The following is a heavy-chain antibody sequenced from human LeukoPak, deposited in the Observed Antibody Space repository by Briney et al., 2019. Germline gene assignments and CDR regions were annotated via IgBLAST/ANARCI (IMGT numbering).Heavy chain of an antibody. J-gene: IGHJ5*02. CDR2: IKEDGSAK. V-gene: IGHV3-7*05. Sequence: GGSLRLSCAAPGFSLRNYLMIWVRQAPGKGLEWLGNIKEDGSAKRYADSVRGRFTISRDNAQTTLYLQMNSLRAEDTAVYYCARASDPWLQLTWGQGTLVTVSS. CDR3: ARASDPWLQLT. D-gene: IGHD5-24*01. CDR1: GFSLRNYL.